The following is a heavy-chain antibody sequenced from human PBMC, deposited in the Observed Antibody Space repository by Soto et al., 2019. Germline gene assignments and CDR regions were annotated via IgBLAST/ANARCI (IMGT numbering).Heavy chain of an antibody. CDR3: ARVSGSYYYGMDV. J-gene: IGHJ6*02. CDR2: IYHSGST. CDR1: GGSISSYY. Sequence: TLSLTCPVSGGSISSYYWSWIRQPPGKGLEWIGEIYHSGSTNYNPSLKSRVTISVDKSKNQFSLKLSSVTAADTAVYYCARVSGSYYYGMDVWGQGTTVTVSS. V-gene: IGHV4-59*12. D-gene: IGHD1-26*01.